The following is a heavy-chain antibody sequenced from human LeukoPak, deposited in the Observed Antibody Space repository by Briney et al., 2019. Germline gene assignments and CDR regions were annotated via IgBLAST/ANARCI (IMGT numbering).Heavy chain of an antibody. J-gene: IGHJ4*02. Sequence: ASVTVSCKASGYTFTGYYMHWVRQAPGQGLEWMGWINPNSGGTNYAQKFQGRVTMTRDTSISTAYMELSRLRSDDTAVYYCARDPGYSGYDSNYWGQGTLVTVSS. V-gene: IGHV1-2*02. CDR2: INPNSGGT. D-gene: IGHD5-12*01. CDR1: GYTFTGYY. CDR3: ARDPGYSGYDSNY.